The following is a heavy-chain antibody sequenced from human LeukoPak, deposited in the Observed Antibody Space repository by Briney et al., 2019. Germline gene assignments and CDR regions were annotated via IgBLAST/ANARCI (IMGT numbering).Heavy chain of an antibody. V-gene: IGHV1-2*02. CDR2: IGPNTGAT. J-gene: IGHJ4*02. CDR1: GYTFTGYY. D-gene: IGHD6-19*01. CDR3: ARDRVGSGWPRPFYFEF. Sequence: GASVKVSCKPSGYTFTGYYLHWVRQAPGQALEWMGWIGPNTGATVYAQNFQGRVTMSRDTSISTAYLDLGSLRSDDTAVYYCARDRVGSGWPRPFYFEFWGQGTLVTVSS.